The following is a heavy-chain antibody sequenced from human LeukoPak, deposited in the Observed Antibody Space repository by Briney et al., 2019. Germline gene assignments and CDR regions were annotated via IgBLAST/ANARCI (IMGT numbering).Heavy chain of an antibody. D-gene: IGHD3-10*01. J-gene: IGHJ3*02. Sequence: SETLSLTCTVSGGSISSYYWSWIRQPPGKGLEWIGNIFYSGTTYYSPSLKSRVTISLDTSRNQFSLKLNSVTAADTAVYYCAKSNGYGLVDIWGQGTMVTVSS. CDR1: GGSISSYY. V-gene: IGHV4-59*12. CDR2: IFYSGTT. CDR3: AKSNGYGLVDI.